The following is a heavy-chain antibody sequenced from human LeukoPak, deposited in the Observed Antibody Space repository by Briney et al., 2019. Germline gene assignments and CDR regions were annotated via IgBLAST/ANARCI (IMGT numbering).Heavy chain of an antibody. CDR3: ARVSGYCSSTSCQNWFDP. CDR1: GFTFSSYS. Sequence: TGGSLRLSCAASGFTFSSYSMNWVRQAPGKGLEWVSSISRSSSYIYYADSVKGRFTISRDNAKNSLYLQMNSLRAEDTAVYYCARVSGYCSSTSCQNWFDPWGQGTLVTVSS. D-gene: IGHD2-2*01. CDR2: ISRSSSYI. V-gene: IGHV3-21*01. J-gene: IGHJ5*02.